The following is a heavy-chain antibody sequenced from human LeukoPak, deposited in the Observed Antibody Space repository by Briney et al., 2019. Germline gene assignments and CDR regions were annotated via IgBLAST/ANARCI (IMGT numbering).Heavy chain of an antibody. CDR3: ARVPSSSWLGSDY. J-gene: IGHJ4*02. D-gene: IGHD6-13*01. CDR1: GFTVSSNY. CDR2: IYSGGST. Sequence: GGSLRLSCAASGFTVSSNYMSWVRQAPGKGLEWVSVIYSGGSTYYADSVKGRFTISRDNSKNTLYLQMNSLRAEDTAVYYCARVPSSSWLGSDYWGQGTLVTVSS. V-gene: IGHV3-53*01.